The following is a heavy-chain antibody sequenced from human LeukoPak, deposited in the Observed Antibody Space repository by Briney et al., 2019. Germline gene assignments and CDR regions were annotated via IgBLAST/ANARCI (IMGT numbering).Heavy chain of an antibody. CDR3: ARAPDY. J-gene: IGHJ4*02. CDR1: GGSISSYY. CDR2: IYYSGST. V-gene: IGHV4-59*01. Sequence: SETLSLTCTVSGGSISSYYWSWIRQPPGKGPEWIGYIYYSGSTNYNPSLKSRVTISVDTSKNQFSLKLSSVTAADTAVYYCARAPDYWGQGTLVTVSS.